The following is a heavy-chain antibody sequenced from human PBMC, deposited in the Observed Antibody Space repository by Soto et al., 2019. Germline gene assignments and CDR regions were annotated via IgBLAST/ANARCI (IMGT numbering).Heavy chain of an antibody. D-gene: IGHD2-2*01. J-gene: IGHJ6*02. CDR2: ISGSGGST. Sequence: GGSLRLSCAASGFTFSSYAMSWVRQAPGKGLEWVSAISGSGGSTYYADSVKGRFTISRDNSKNTLYLQMNSLRAEDTAVYYCAKLLVVPAAMGFNGMDVWGQGTTVTVSS. V-gene: IGHV3-23*01. CDR1: GFTFSSYA. CDR3: AKLLVVPAAMGFNGMDV.